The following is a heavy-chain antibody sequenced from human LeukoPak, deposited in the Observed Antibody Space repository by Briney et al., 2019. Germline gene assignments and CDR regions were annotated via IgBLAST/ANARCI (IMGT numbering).Heavy chain of an antibody. V-gene: IGHV3-23*01. CDR3: AKCSFSSSLGYYYYMDV. CDR1: GFTFSSYA. J-gene: IGHJ6*03. Sequence: GGSLRLSCAASGFTFSSYAMSWVRQAPGKGLEGVSAIGGSGSSTYYADSVKGRFTISRDNSKNTLYLQMNSLRAEDTAVYYCAKCSFSSSLGYYYYMDVWGKGTTVTVSS. CDR2: IGGSGSST. D-gene: IGHD2-2*01.